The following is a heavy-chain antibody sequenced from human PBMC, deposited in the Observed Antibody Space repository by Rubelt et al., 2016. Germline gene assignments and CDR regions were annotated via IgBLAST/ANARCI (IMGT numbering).Heavy chain of an antibody. CDR2: VNEGGGEK. Sequence: VQLQESGPGLVKPTETLSLTCAVSGGSVKNGSFYWSWIRQAPGKGLEWVANVNEGGGEKYYVDSVRGRFTISRDNAKNSVSLQMNSLRVEDTAVYYCATVLQLSDPGGLDHWGQGALVTVSS. D-gene: IGHD1-1*01. J-gene: IGHJ4*02. V-gene: IGHV3-7*03. CDR3: ATVLQLSDPGGLDH. CDR1: GGSVKNGSFY.